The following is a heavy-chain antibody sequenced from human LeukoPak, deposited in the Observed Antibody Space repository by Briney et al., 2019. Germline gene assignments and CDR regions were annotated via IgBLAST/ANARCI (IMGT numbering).Heavy chain of an antibody. J-gene: IGHJ1*01. Sequence: ASVKVSCKASGYTFTGYYVHWVRQAPGQGLEWMGWINPHSGGTNYAQKFQGRVTMTRDTSISTAYMELSRLRSDDTAVYYCARGYPLSTTAAGTYFQHWGQGTLVTVSS. CDR1: GYTFTGYY. D-gene: IGHD6-13*01. CDR3: ARGYPLSTTAAGTYFQH. CDR2: INPHSGGT. V-gene: IGHV1-2*02.